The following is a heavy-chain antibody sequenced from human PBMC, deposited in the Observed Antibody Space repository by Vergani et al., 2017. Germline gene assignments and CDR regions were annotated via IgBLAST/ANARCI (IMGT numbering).Heavy chain of an antibody. CDR3: ARQRPGRGWSPGDFGD. Sequence: QLQLQQSGPGLVKPSETLFLTCTVSADSISSGSYYWGWIRQPPGKSLEWIGSIYYSGLTYYNPSLKSRVAISVDTSKNQFSLKVTSVTAADTAVYFCARQRPGRGWSPGDFGDWGQGILVTVSS. V-gene: IGHV4-39*01. J-gene: IGHJ4*02. D-gene: IGHD6-19*01. CDR1: ADSISSGSYY. CDR2: IYYSGLT.